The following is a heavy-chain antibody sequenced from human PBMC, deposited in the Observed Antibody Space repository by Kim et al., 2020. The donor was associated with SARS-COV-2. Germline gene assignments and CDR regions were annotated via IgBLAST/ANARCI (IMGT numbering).Heavy chain of an antibody. CDR2: ISYDGVNT. V-gene: IGHV3-30*03. CDR3: AREGVEYSVGWFADF. J-gene: IGHJ4*02. CDR1: GFSFSTYG. Sequence: GGSLRLSCAASGFSFSTYGMHWVRQAPGKGLEWVAVISYDGVNTHYAESVKGRFTMSKDNSKNTVYLQMNRLRPEDTAVYYCAREGVEYSVGWFADFWGQGTLVTVSS. D-gene: IGHD6-19*01.